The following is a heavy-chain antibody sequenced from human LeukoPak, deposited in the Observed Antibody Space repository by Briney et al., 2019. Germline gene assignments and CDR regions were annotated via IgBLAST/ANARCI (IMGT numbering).Heavy chain of an antibody. J-gene: IGHJ6*03. D-gene: IGHD2-2*01. CDR3: ARIVVVPAASYYYYYYYMDV. CDR1: GGSISSGDYY. CDR2: IYYSGST. Sequence: SETLSLTCTVSGGSISSGDYYWSWIRQPPGKGLEWIGYIYYSGSTYYNPSLKSRVTMSVDTSKNQFSLKLSSVTAADTAVYYCARIVVVPAASYYYYYYYMDVWGKGTTVTVSS. V-gene: IGHV4-30-4*08.